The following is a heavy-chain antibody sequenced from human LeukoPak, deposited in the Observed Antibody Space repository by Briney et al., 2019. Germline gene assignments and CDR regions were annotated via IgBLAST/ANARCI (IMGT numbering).Heavy chain of an antibody. CDR1: GGTFRSYA. J-gene: IGHJ4*02. V-gene: IGHV1-69*05. Sequence: SVKVSXKASGGTFRSYAISWVRQAPGQGLEWIGRIIPIFGTANYAQKFQGRVTITTDESTSTAYMELSSLRSEDTAVYYCAREIGSRGWYYFDYWGQGTLVTVSS. D-gene: IGHD6-19*01. CDR3: AREIGSRGWYYFDY. CDR2: IIPIFGTA.